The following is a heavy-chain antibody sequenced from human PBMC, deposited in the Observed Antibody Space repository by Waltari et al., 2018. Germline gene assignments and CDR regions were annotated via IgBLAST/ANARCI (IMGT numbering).Heavy chain of an antibody. CDR1: GFSFDDYA. CDR3: AKDTEVFGEISSPYAMDV. CDR2: VSWNRGNI. V-gene: IGHV3-9*01. J-gene: IGHJ6*02. D-gene: IGHD3-10*02. Sequence: EVQLVESGGGLVQPGRSLRLSCAASGFSFDDYAMHWVRLAPGKGLVGVSGVSWNRGNIDYADSVKGRFTISRDNARKSLYLQMNSLRADDTAVYYCAKDTEVFGEISSPYAMDVWGQGTTVTVSS.